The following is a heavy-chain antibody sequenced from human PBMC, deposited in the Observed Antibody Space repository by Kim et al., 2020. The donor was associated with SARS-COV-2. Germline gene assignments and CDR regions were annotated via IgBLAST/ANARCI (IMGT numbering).Heavy chain of an antibody. CDR2: IRTKADRYAT. Sequence: GGSLRLSCAASGFTFSDSAMHWVRQASGKGLEWLGRIRTKADRYATEYAPSVKGRFTMSRDDSKRTAFLQMNSLKTDDTAGYYCARLGAPNDYWGQGTL. CDR3: ARLGAPNDY. J-gene: IGHJ4*02. D-gene: IGHD1-26*01. V-gene: IGHV3-73*01. CDR1: GFTFSDSA.